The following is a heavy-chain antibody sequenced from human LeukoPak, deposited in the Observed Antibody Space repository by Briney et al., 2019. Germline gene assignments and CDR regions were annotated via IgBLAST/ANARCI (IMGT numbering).Heavy chain of an antibody. CDR3: ARTRFKTGYSYDSSGCFLDY. Sequence: SEPLSLTCAVSGYSISGGYYWGWVRQPPGKGLECVRSNYHGGSAYYNPSLKSRVTITVDASKNQFSLSLSSVTAADTAVYYCARTRFKTGYSYDSSGCFLDYWGQGTLVTVSS. J-gene: IGHJ4*02. CDR2: NYHGGSA. CDR1: GYSISGGYY. D-gene: IGHD3-22*01. V-gene: IGHV4-38-2*01.